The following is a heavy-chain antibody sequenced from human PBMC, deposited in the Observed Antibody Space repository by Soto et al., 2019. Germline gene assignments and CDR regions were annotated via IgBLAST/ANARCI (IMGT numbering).Heavy chain of an antibody. V-gene: IGHV1-18*01. D-gene: IGHD3-3*01. J-gene: IGHJ6*02. CDR1: GYTFTSSG. CDR3: ARDQGITTFGVYSMYYYGMDV. Sequence: QVQLVQSGAEVKKPGASVKVPCKASGYTFTSSGISWVRQAPGQGLEWMGWISTDNGNTKYAQHLQGRVSMTTDTSTSTAYMDLRSLRSDDTAVYYCARDQGITTFGVYSMYYYGMDVWGQGTTVTVSS. CDR2: ISTDNGNT.